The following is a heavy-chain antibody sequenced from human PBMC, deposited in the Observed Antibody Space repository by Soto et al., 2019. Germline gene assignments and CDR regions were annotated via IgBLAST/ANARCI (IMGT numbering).Heavy chain of an antibody. Sequence: GGSLRLSCAASGFSFSTSEMNGVRQAPGKGLEWVSAISGSGGSTYYADSVKGRFTISRDNAQKARELQMKRMTSEDTAVYYCARDRSADRGVQYFQHWGPGTRVTVS. CDR2: ISGSGGST. CDR3: ARDRSADRGVQYFQH. J-gene: IGHJ1*01. CDR1: GFSFSTSE. D-gene: IGHD6-19*01. V-gene: IGHV3-23*01.